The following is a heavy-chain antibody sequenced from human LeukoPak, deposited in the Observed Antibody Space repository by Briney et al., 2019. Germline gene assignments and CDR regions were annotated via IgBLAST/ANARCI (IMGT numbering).Heavy chain of an antibody. D-gene: IGHD4-11*01. V-gene: IGHV3-64D*06. CDR1: GFTFSSYA. J-gene: IGHJ4*02. CDR2: IRSDGVDV. CDR3: VKDLLQVTMKKLDH. Sequence: PGGSLRLSCSVSGFTFSSYAIHWVRQAPGKGLEYVSVIRSDGVDVYYTDSVKGRFTISRDNSKNTLYLQMSSLRPEDTAVYYCVKDLLQVTMKKLDHWGQGTLVTVPS.